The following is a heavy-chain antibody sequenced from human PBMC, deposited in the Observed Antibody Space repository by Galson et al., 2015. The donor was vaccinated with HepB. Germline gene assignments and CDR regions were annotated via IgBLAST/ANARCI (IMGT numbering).Heavy chain of an antibody. CDR2: ISYDGSNK. J-gene: IGHJ6*02. CDR3: ARDQLPTTVTLDYYYYGMDV. V-gene: IGHV3-30-3*01. CDR1: GFTFSSYA. Sequence: SLRLSCAASGFTFSSYAMHWVRQAPGKGLEWVAVISYDGSNKYYADSVKGRFTISRDNSKNTLYLQMNSLRAEDTAVYYCARDQLPTTVTLDYYYYGMDVWGQGTTVTVSS. D-gene: IGHD4-11*01.